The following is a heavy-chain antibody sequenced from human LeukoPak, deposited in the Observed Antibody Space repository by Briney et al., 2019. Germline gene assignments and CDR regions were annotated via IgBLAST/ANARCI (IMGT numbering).Heavy chain of an antibody. J-gene: IGHJ4*02. CDR2: ISSSSAHI. V-gene: IGHV3-21*06. CDR3: ARGGVTTFGYDC. D-gene: IGHD1/OR15-1a*01. CDR1: GFTFSSYS. Sequence: GGSLRLSCAASGFTFSSYSMYWVRQAPGKGLEWVSSISSSSAHIYYADSVKGRFTISRDNAQNSLFLQMNSLRAEDTAIYYCARGGVTTFGYDCWGQGTLVTVSS.